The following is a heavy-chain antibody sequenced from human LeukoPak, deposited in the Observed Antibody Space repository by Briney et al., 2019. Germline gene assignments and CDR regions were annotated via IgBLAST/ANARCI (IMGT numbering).Heavy chain of an antibody. J-gene: IGHJ6*03. CDR3: ARDGVHYDFWSGPTGGRYYYYYMDV. CDR1: GGSFSGYY. Sequence: PSETLSLTCAVYGGSFSGYYWSWIRQPPGKGLEWIGYIYYSGSTYYNPSLKSRVTISVDTSKNQFSLKLSSVTAADTAVYYCARDGVHYDFWSGPTGGRYYYYYMDVWGKGTTVTVSS. V-gene: IGHV4-30-4*08. D-gene: IGHD3-3*01. CDR2: IYYSGST.